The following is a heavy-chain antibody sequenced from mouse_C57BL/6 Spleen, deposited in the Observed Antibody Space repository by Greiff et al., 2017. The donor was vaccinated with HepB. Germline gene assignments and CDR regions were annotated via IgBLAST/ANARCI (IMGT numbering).Heavy chain of an antibody. V-gene: IGHV14-3*01. CDR1: GFNIKNTY. CDR2: IDPANGNT. J-gene: IGHJ3*01. CDR3: ASHVYEYDEWIAY. D-gene: IGHD2-4*01. Sequence: VQLKQSVAELVRPGASVKLSCTASGFNIKNTYMHWVKQRPEQGLEWIGRIDPANGNTKYAPKFQGKATITADTSSNTAYLQLSSLTSEDSAIDYWASHVYEYDEWIAYWGQGALVTVSA.